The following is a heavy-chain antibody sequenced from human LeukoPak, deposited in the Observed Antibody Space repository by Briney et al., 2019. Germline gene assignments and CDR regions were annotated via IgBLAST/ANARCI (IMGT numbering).Heavy chain of an antibody. Sequence: ASVKVSCKASGYTFTSYAMHWVRQAPGQRLEWMGWINAGNGNTKYSQKFQGRVTITRDTSASTAYMELSSLRSEDTAVYYCARSLPAAISAFDYWGQGTLVTVSS. CDR2: INAGNGNT. CDR1: GYTFTSYA. D-gene: IGHD2-2*01. CDR3: ARSLPAAISAFDY. J-gene: IGHJ4*02. V-gene: IGHV1-3*01.